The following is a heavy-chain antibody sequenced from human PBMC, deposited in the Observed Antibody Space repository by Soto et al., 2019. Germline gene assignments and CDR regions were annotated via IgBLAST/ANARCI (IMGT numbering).Heavy chain of an antibody. CDR2: IGPESGAT. J-gene: IGHJ4*02. CDR1: GYTFTGHY. CDR3: GRGRSGQIVVFY. D-gene: IGHD1-26*01. V-gene: IGHV1-2*02. Sequence: ASVKVSCKASGYTFTGHYIHWVRQAPEQGPEWMGEIGPESGATRYAQKFQGRVTMTRGMSITTVYMELNNLSPDDTAVYYCGRGRSGQIVVFYWGQGTPVTVSS.